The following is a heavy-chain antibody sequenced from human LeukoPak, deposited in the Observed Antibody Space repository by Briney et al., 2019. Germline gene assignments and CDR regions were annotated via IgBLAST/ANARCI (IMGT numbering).Heavy chain of an antibody. D-gene: IGHD3-22*01. V-gene: IGHV1-2*02. Sequence: ASVKVSCKASGYTFTSYGISWVRQAPGQGLEWMGWINPNSGGTNYAQKFQGRVTMTRDTSISTAYTELSRLRSDDTAVYYCARNSITMIVVAIDYWGQGTLVTVSS. CDR1: GYTFTSYG. CDR2: INPNSGGT. CDR3: ARNSITMIVVAIDY. J-gene: IGHJ4*02.